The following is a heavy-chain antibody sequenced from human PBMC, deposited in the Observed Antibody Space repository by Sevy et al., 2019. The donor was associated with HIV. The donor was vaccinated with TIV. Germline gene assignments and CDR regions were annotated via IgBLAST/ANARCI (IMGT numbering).Heavy chain of an antibody. Sequence: ASVKVSCKASGYTFTSYGISWVRQAPGQGLEWMGWISAYNGNTNDAQKLQGRVTMTTDTSTSTAYMELKNLRSDDTAVYYCAREGRYYYGSGSFNWFDPWGQGTLVTVSS. CDR2: ISAYNGNT. J-gene: IGHJ5*02. D-gene: IGHD3-10*01. V-gene: IGHV1-18*01. CDR3: AREGRYYYGSGSFNWFDP. CDR1: GYTFTSYG.